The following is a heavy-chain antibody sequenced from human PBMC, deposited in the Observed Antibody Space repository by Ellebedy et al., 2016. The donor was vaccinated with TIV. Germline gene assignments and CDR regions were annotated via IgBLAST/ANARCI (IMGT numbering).Heavy chain of an antibody. V-gene: IGHV4-39*07. CDR3: AKDGGLGRYCVSASCYTNAFDI. Sequence: SETLSLTCTVSGGSISSYYWGWIRQPPGKGLEWIGTVYYSGSTYYNPSLKSRVTISVDTSKNQFSLKLNSVTAADTAMYYCAKDGGLGRYCVSASCYTNAFDIWGQGTMVTVSS. D-gene: IGHD2-2*01. CDR1: GGSISSYY. CDR2: VYYSGST. J-gene: IGHJ3*02.